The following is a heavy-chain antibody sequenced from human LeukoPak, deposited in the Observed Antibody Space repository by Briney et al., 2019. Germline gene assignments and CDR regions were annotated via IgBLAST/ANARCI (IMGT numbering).Heavy chain of an antibody. CDR1: GFTFSSYW. J-gene: IGHJ4*02. D-gene: IGHD7-27*01. V-gene: IGHV3-7*01. CDR2: IKQDGSEK. CDR3: ARDGGLWVSAHWGDS. Sequence: GGSLRLSCAASGFTFSSYWMSWVRQAPGKGLEWVANIKQDGSEKYYVDSVKGRFTISRDNAKNSLYLQMNSLRAEDTAVYYCARDGGLWVSAHWGDSWGRGTLVTVSS.